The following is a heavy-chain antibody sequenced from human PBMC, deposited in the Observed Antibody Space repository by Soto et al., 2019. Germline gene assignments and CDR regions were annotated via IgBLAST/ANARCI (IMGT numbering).Heavy chain of an antibody. J-gene: IGHJ5*02. CDR3: ATPLNVYSSSLNWFDP. V-gene: IGHV3-23*01. CDR2: IGGSGGST. D-gene: IGHD6-13*01. Sequence: GGFLRLSCAASGFTFSSYAMSWVRQAPGKGLEWVSAIGGSGGSTYYADSVKGRFTISRDNSKNTLYLQMNSLRAEDTAVYYCATPLNVYSSSLNWFDPWGQGTLVTVSS. CDR1: GFTFSSYA.